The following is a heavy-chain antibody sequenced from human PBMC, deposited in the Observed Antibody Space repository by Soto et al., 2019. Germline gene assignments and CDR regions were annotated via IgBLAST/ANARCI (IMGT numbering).Heavy chain of an antibody. V-gene: IGHV3-7*01. D-gene: IGHD2-8*01. Sequence: EVQLVESGGGLVQPGGSLRLSCAASGFTFSSYWMSWVRQAPGKGLEWVANIKQDGSEKYYVDSVKGRFTISRDNAKNSLYLQMNSLRAEDTSVYYCARDIVLMVYASDYFDYWGQGSLVTVSS. CDR1: GFTFSSYW. J-gene: IGHJ4*02. CDR2: IKQDGSEK. CDR3: ARDIVLMVYASDYFDY.